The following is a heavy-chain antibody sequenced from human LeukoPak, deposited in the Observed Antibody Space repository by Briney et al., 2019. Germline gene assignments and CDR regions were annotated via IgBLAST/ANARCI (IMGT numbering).Heavy chain of an antibody. J-gene: IGHJ4*02. Sequence: KPSETLSLTCTVSGGSISSGGYYWSWIRQPPGKGLEWIGYIYHSGSTYYNPSLKSRVTISVDRSKNQFSLKLSSVTAADTAVYYCARLAYDFWSGYPSHFDYWGQGTLVTVSS. CDR1: GGSISSGGYY. CDR3: ARLAYDFWSGYPSHFDY. V-gene: IGHV4-30-2*01. D-gene: IGHD3-3*01. CDR2: IYHSGST.